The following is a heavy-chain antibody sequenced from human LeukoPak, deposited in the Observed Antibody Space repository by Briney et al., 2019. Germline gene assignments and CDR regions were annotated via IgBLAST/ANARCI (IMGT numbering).Heavy chain of an antibody. D-gene: IGHD3-3*01. CDR2: ISHSGGT. CDR1: GDSFIENY. Sequence: SETLSLTCAVYGDSFIENYWSWIRQDPGKGLEWIGEISHSGGTNYTNYNPSLKSRVTISVDTSKNQFSLKLSSVTAADTAVYYCARALRRFLEPKDVWGKGTTVTVSS. J-gene: IGHJ6*04. V-gene: IGHV4-34*01. CDR3: ARALRRFLEPKDV.